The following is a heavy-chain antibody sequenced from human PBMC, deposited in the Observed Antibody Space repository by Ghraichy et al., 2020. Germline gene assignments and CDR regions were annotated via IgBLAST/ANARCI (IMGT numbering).Heavy chain of an antibody. CDR1: GFIFSNYN. Sequence: GGSLRLSCAASGFIFSNYNINWVRQAPGMGLEWVSYISANSGRVYYADSVKGRFTISRDNAKNSLYLQMNSLRDEDAAVYYCARFHTVRGPFDFWGQGVLVTVS. D-gene: IGHD3-10*01. V-gene: IGHV3-48*02. J-gene: IGHJ4*02. CDR2: ISANSGRV. CDR3: ARFHTVRGPFDF.